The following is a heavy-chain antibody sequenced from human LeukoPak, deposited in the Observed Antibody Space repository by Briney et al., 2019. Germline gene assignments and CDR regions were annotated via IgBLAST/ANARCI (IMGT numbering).Heavy chain of an antibody. V-gene: IGHV4-30-4*01. CDR3: ARDLSPHGFDP. J-gene: IGHJ5*02. CDR1: GGSINSGDYY. Sequence: SQTLSLTCTVSGGSINSGDYYWSWIRQPPGKGPEWIGYIYYSGNTYYNPSLKSRVTISLDTSKNQFSLKLSSVTAADTAVYYCARDLSPHGFDPWGQGTLVTVSS. CDR2: IYYSGNT.